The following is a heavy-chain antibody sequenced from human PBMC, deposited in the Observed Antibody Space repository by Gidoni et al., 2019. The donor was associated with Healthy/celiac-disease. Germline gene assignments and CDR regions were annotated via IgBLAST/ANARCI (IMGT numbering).Heavy chain of an antibody. CDR2: INPSGGST. CDR1: GYTFTSYY. Sequence: QVQLVQSGAEVKKPGASLKVSCNASGYTFTSYYLHWVRQAPGQGLEWMGIINPSGGSTSYAQKFQGRVTMTRDTSTSTVYMELSSLRSEDTAVYYCARESGGSYGQHWGQGTLVTVSS. J-gene: IGHJ1*01. V-gene: IGHV1-46*01. D-gene: IGHD1-26*01. CDR3: ARESGGSYGQH.